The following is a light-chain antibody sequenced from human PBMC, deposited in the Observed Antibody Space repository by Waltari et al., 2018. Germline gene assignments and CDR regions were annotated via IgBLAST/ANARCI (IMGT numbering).Light chain of an antibody. CDR2: DVN. CDR1: VSDSVTKVF. V-gene: IGLV2-14*01. CDR3: SSYTSTTTYVV. J-gene: IGLJ2*01. Sequence: QSPRTQPAPVSVSPGTPITIPSPGTVSDSVTKVFASCYQQDPGKAPKLVIYDVNNRPSGISNRFSGSKSGDTASLTISGLQTEDEGYYYCSSYTSTTTYVVFGGGTKLTVL.